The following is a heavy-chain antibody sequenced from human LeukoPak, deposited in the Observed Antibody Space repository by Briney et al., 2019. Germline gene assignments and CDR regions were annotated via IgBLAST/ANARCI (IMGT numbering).Heavy chain of an antibody. CDR1: GFTFSSYG. Sequence: PGGSLRLSCAASGFTFSSYGMHWVRQAPGKGLEWVAVIWYDGSNKYYADSVKGRFTISRDNSKNTLYPQMNSLRAEDTAVYYCARETGSGWAVDYWGQGTLVTVSS. D-gene: IGHD6-19*01. V-gene: IGHV3-33*01. J-gene: IGHJ4*02. CDR3: ARETGSGWAVDY. CDR2: IWYDGSNK.